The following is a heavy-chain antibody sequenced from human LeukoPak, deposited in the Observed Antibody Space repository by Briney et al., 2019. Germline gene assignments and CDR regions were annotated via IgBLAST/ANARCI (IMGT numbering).Heavy chain of an antibody. Sequence: GGSLRLSCAASGFTFSDYYMSWIRQAPGKGLEWVSYISSSGSTIYYADSVKGRFTMSRDNAQNSVYLQMNSLRAEDMAVYFCARSRYSGYQSDYWGQGTLVTVSS. D-gene: IGHD5-12*01. CDR2: ISSSGSTI. V-gene: IGHV3-11*04. J-gene: IGHJ4*02. CDR3: ARSRYSGYQSDY. CDR1: GFTFSDYY.